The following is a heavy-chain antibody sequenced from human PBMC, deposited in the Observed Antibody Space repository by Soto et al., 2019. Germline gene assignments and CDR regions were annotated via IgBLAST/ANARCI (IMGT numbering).Heavy chain of an antibody. CDR3: ARPAYCGGDCSNWFDP. D-gene: IGHD2-21*02. J-gene: IGHJ5*02. Sequence: PSETLSLTCTVSGGSISSGGYYWSWIRQHPGKGLEWIGYIYYSGSTYYNPSLKSRVTISVDTSKNQFSLKLSSATAADTAVYYCARPAYCGGDCSNWFDPWGQGTLVTVSS. CDR1: GGSISSGGYY. V-gene: IGHV4-31*03. CDR2: IYYSGST.